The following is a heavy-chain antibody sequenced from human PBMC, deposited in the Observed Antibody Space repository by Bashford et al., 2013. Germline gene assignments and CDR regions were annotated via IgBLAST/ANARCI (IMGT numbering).Heavy chain of an antibody. D-gene: IGHD3-22*01. V-gene: IGHV4-34*01. CDR2: INHSGST. CDR3: ARGPMIVVVINPGEPYYYYYYGMDV. CDR1: GFTFSGYD. Sequence: GSLRLSCAASGFTFSGYDMHWVRQPPGKGLEWIGEINHSGSTNYNPSLKSRVTISVDTSKNQFSLKLSSVTAADTAVYYCARGPMIVVVINPGEPYYYYYYGMDVWGQGTTVTVSS. J-gene: IGHJ6*02.